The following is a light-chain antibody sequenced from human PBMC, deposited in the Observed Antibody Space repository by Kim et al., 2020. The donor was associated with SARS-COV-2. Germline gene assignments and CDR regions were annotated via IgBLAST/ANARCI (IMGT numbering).Light chain of an antibody. J-gene: IGKJ1*01. CDR1: QTVSARY. CDR3: QQYGDSPPWT. CDR2: GSF. Sequence: ETVLTQSPGTLSLSPGERATLTCRATQTVSARYLAWYQQKPGQAPRLLIRGSFTRAPGVPDRFNGSGSGTDFMLTISSLEPEDSAVYYCQQYGDSPPWTFGQGTKVDIK. V-gene: IGKV3-20*01.